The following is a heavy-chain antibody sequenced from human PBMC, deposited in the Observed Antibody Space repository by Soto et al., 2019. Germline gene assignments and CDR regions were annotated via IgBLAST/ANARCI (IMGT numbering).Heavy chain of an antibody. J-gene: IGHJ5*02. V-gene: IGHV1-3*01. CDR2: INAANGDT. CDR1: GCTFTSYG. CDR3: VRRHVSATGIDWFDP. Sequence: ASVKVSCKASGCTFTSYGIHWVRQAPGQRLEWMGWINAANGDTKYSPKFQGRVTITRDTSASTAYMELSSLRSEDTAVYYCVRRHVSATGIDWFDPWGQGTLVNVSS. D-gene: IGHD6-13*01.